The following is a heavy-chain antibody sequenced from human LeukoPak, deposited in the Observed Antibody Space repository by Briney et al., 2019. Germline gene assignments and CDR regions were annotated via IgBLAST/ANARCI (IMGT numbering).Heavy chain of an antibody. Sequence: GGSLRLSCAASGFTFSSYAMHWVRQAPGKGLEWVAVISYDGSNKYYADSVKGRFTISRDKSKNTLYLQMNSLRAEDTAVYYCAREGWIQLWLGYFDYWGQGTLVTVSS. J-gene: IGHJ4*02. D-gene: IGHD5-18*01. CDR2: ISYDGSNK. CDR3: AREGWIQLWLGYFDY. CDR1: GFTFSSYA. V-gene: IGHV3-30*04.